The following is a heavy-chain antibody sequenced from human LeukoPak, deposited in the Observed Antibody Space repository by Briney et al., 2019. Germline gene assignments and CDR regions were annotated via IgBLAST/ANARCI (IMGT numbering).Heavy chain of an antibody. CDR1: GFTFSSYA. D-gene: IGHD2-15*01. CDR2: ISGSGGST. V-gene: IGHV3-23*01. Sequence: PGGSLRLSCAASGFTFSSYAMSWVRQAPEKGLEWVSAISGSGGSTYYAESVKGRFTISRDNSENTLYLQMNSLRAEDTAIYYCAKVASRYCSGGSCYSDYWGQGTLVTVSS. J-gene: IGHJ4*02. CDR3: AKVASRYCSGGSCYSDY.